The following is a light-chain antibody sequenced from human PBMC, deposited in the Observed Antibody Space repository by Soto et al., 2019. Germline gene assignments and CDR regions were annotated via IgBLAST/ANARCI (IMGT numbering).Light chain of an antibody. Sequence: QSPSTLSASVGDRVTITCRASQSISSWLAWYQQKPGKAPKLLIYDASSLESGVPSRFSGSGSGPECTLTISSLQPDDFATYYCQQYNSDLGITFGPGTKVDIK. CDR1: QSISSW. CDR3: QQYNSDLGIT. V-gene: IGKV1-5*01. CDR2: DAS. J-gene: IGKJ3*01.